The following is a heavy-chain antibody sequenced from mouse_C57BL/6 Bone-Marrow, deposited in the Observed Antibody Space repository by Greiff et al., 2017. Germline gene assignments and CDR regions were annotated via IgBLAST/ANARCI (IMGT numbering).Heavy chain of an antibody. V-gene: IGHV1-52*01. D-gene: IGHD2-2*01. Sequence: QVQLQQPGAELVRPGSSVKLSCKASGYTFTSYWMHWVKQRPIQGLEWIGNIDPSDSETHYNQKFKDKATLTVDKSSSTAYMQLSSLTSEDSAVYYCARSWTTMVTPWFAYWGQGTLVTVSA. CDR3: ARSWTTMVTPWFAY. CDR2: IDPSDSET. J-gene: IGHJ3*01. CDR1: GYTFTSYW.